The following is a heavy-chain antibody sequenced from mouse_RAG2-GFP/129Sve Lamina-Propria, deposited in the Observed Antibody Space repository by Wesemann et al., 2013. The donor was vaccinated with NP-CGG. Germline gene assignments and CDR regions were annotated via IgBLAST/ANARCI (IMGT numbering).Heavy chain of an antibody. D-gene: IGHD4-1*01. CDR1: GYTFTDYE. CDR3: TRRTGTEAMDY. Sequence: YGAELVRPGASVTLSCKASGYTFTDYEMHWVKQTPVHGLEWIGAIDPETGGTAYNQKFKGKAILTADKSSSTAYMELRSLTSEDSAVYYCTRRTGTEAMDYWGQGTSVTVSS. J-gene: IGHJ4*01. V-gene: IGHV1-15*01. CDR2: IDPETGGT.